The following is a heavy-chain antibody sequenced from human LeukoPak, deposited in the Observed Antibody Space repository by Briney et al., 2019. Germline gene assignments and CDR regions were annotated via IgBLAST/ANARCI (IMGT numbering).Heavy chain of an antibody. Sequence: GGSLRLSCAASGFTFSSYAMSWVRQAPGKGLEWVSAISGSGGSTYYADSVKGRFTISRDNSKNTLYLQMNSLRAEDTAVYYCAKDSVNEDDIVVVPAATKPFDYGGQGPLVTVSS. D-gene: IGHD2-2*01. CDR3: AKDSVNEDDIVVVPAATKPFDY. V-gene: IGHV3-23*01. J-gene: IGHJ4*02. CDR2: ISGSGGST. CDR1: GFTFSSYA.